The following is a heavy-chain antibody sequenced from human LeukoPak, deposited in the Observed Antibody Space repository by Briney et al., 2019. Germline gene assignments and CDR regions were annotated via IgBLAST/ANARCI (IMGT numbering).Heavy chain of an antibody. V-gene: IGHV1-8*01. J-gene: IGHJ5*02. CDR3: ARGPLVRLPSSFDP. D-gene: IGHD3-16*02. CDR1: GYTFTSYD. Sequence: ASVKVSCKASGYTFTSYDINWVRQATGQGLEWMGWMNPNSGNTGSAQRFQGRVTMTRDTSRSTAYMELRSLTSEDTAVYYCARGPLVRLPSSFDPWGQGTLVTVSS. CDR2: MNPNSGNT.